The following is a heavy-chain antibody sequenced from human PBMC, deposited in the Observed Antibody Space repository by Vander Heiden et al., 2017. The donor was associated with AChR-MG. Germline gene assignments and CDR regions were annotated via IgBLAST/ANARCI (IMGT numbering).Heavy chain of an antibody. Sequence: VQLVESGGGLVQPGGSLTLSCAASQFTFSNYWMDWVRQAPGKGLEWVANINQDGSEKYYVDSVRGRFTISRDNAKNSLYLQMSSLRVEDTAVYFCSRSLNYWGQGTLVAVSS. CDR2: INQDGSEK. J-gene: IGHJ4*02. V-gene: IGHV3-7*01. CDR3: SRSLNY. CDR1: QFTFSNYW.